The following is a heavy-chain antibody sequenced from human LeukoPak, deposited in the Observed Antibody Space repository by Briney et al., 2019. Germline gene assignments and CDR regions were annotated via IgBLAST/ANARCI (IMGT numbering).Heavy chain of an antibody. CDR2: ISSSGSYI. CDR3: VSTGGDY. Sequence: AGGTLRLSCAASGFTFSSYSMNWVRQAPGKGLEWVSSISSSGSYIYYADSVKRRFTISRDNAKNSLYLQMNSLRAEDTAVYYCVSTGGDYWGQGTMVTVSS. CDR1: GFTFSSYS. D-gene: IGHD5/OR15-5a*01. V-gene: IGHV3-21*01. J-gene: IGHJ4*02.